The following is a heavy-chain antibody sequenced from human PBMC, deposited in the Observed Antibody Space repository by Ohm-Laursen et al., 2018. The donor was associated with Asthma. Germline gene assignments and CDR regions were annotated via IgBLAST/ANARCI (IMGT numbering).Heavy chain of an antibody. CDR1: GFTFSSYG. D-gene: IGHD3-16*01. CDR3: ATNLPYEAENY. Sequence: GSLRLSCTAFGFTFSSYGMHWVRQAPGKGLEWVANIYPDGGEKYYVDSVDGRFTISRDNAKNSLYLQMNSLRAEDTAVYYCATNLPYEAENYWGQGTLVTVSS. J-gene: IGHJ4*02. V-gene: IGHV3-7*05. CDR2: IYPDGGEK.